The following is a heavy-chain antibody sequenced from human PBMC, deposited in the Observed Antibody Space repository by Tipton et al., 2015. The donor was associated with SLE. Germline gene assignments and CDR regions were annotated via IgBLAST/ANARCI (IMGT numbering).Heavy chain of an antibody. D-gene: IGHD1-7*01. Sequence: TLSLTCNVSGVSISSCNYYWSWIRQPAGMRLEWIGHISSSGNTNYNPSLKSRVTISVDTSKMQFSLKLIFVTAADTALYYCARHTWNFISHYYIGIDVWGQGTTVTVSS. V-gene: IGHV4-61*09. CDR3: ARHTWNFISHYYIGIDV. CDR2: ISSSGNT. J-gene: IGHJ6*02. CDR1: GVSISSCNYY.